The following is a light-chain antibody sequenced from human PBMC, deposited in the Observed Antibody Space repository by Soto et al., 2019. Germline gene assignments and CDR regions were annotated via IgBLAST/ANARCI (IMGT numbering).Light chain of an antibody. CDR3: HSRA. CDR2: DAS. Sequence: IELPQTPSPLSASVGDDLTITCRASQTISRWLAWYQQKPGRAPKLLIYDASTLESGVPSRFSGSVSETEFTLTISRLQPYDFATXFCHSRAFGQGTRLEIK. J-gene: IGKJ5*01. CDR1: QTISRW. V-gene: IGKV1-5*01.